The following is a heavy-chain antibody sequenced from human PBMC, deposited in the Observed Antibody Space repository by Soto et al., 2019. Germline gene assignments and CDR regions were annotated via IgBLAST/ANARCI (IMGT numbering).Heavy chain of an antibody. CDR1: GYPVTAYY. CDR3: ARGGGVGVAGSAAFDM. D-gene: IGHD3-3*01. Sequence: QLHLVQSGAVVKKPGASVTVSCSASGYPVTAYYMHWVRQAPGRGLEWMGGINPATGAAKYTQTFQGGVTMTRDTSTSTVFMELSGLTSEDPAGFYWARGGGVGVAGSAAFDMWGQGTLVTVSS. V-gene: IGHV1-2*02. CDR2: INPATGAA. J-gene: IGHJ3*02.